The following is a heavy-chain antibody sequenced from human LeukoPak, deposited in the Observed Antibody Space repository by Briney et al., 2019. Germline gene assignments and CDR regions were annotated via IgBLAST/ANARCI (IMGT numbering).Heavy chain of an antibody. CDR3: ARDPQPAAFPLDY. D-gene: IGHD2-2*01. J-gene: IGHJ4*02. V-gene: IGHV1-8*01. Sequence: ASVKVSCKASGYTFTYNDVNWVRQATGQGLEWMGWMNPGTGDTGYAPRFQGRLAMTADTSIKTAYMELSGLTSDDTAVYYCARDPQPAAFPLDYWGQGTLVTVSS. CDR2: MNPGTGDT. CDR1: GYTFTYND.